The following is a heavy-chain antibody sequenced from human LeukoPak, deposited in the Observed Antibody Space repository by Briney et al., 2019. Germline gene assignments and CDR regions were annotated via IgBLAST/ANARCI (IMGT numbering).Heavy chain of an antibody. CDR2: IRYDGSDK. V-gene: IGHV3-30*02. CDR1: GFTFSSYG. CDR3: AKDPRSGSYYPNWLDP. D-gene: IGHD1-26*01. J-gene: IGHJ5*02. Sequence: PGGSLRLSCAASGFTFSSYGMHWVRQAPGKVLEWVSFIRYDGSDKYCADSVKGRFTISRDNSKNTLYLQMNNLRVEDTAMYYCAKDPRSGSYYPNWLDPWGQGTLVTVSS.